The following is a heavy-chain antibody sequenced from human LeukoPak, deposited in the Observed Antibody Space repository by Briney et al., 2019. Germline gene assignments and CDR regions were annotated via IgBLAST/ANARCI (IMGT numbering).Heavy chain of an antibody. D-gene: IGHD5-24*01. J-gene: IGHJ4*02. CDR3: VRGDGLILFDY. CDR1: GFTFSGYG. CDR2: IWSDGNKK. Sequence: GGSLRLSCAASGFTFSGYGMHWVRQAPGKGLEWVAMIWSDGNKKNYVDSAKGRFTISRDNSKNTLYLQLNRLRVEDTAVYYCVRGDGLILFDYWGQGTLVTVSS. V-gene: IGHV3-33*01.